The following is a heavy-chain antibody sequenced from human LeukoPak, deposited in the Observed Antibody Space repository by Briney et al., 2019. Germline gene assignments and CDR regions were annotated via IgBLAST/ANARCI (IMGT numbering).Heavy chain of an antibody. CDR2: ISASGHYT. J-gene: IGHJ6*03. D-gene: IGHD3-16*01. CDR3: AKDGSWGDYYFYFYIDV. CDR1: GFTFSNSA. V-gene: IGHV3-23*01. Sequence: PGGSLRLSCEASGFTFSNSAMSWVRQAPGKGLEWVSGISASGHYTYNADSAKGRFTISRDNSKNTLYLQMNSLRAEDTALYYCAKDGSWGDYYFYFYIDVWGKGTTVNVSS.